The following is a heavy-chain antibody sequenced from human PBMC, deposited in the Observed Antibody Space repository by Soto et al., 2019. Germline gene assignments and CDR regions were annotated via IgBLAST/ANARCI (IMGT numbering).Heavy chain of an antibody. V-gene: IGHV4-38-2*01. CDR1: GYSISSGYY. CDR2: IYHSGST. CDR3: ARAKADTTLVVNPTYYFDY. Sequence: TLSLTCVVSGYSISSGYYCGWIRQPPGKGLEWIGNIYHSGSTYYNPSLKSRVTISVDTSKNQFSLKLLSVTAADTALHYCARAKADTTLVVNPTYYFDYWGQGTLVTVSS. J-gene: IGHJ4*02. D-gene: IGHD5-18*01.